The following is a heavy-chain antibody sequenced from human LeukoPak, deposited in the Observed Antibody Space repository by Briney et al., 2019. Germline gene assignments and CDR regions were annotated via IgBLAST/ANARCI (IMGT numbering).Heavy chain of an antibody. Sequence: QPGRSLRLSCAASGFTFSSYAMHWVRQAPGKGLEYVSAISSNGGSTYYANSVKGRFTISRDNSKNTLYLQMGSLRAEDMAVYYCARDTFGGTMEGEYYFDYWGQGTLVTVSS. V-gene: IGHV3-64*01. CDR3: ARDTFGGTMEGEYYFDY. CDR1: GFTFSSYA. D-gene: IGHD3-16*01. J-gene: IGHJ4*02. CDR2: ISSNGGST.